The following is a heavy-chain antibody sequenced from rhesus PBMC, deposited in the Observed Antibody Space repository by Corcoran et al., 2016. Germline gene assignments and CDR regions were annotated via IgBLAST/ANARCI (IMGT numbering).Heavy chain of an antibody. V-gene: IGHV1-1*01. D-gene: IGHD3-34*01. J-gene: IGHJ4*01. CDR3: TRSGRGGVIIMDYYFDY. Sequence: QVQLVQSGAEIKQPGASVKLSCKASGYTFTSYYMHWVRQAPGQGLEWIGLISPYKGNKGYAQNFQGRVTITTDTSTSTGYMELSSLRSEDTAVYYCTRSGRGGVIIMDYYFDYWGQGVLVTVSS. CDR1: GYTFTSYY. CDR2: ISPYKGNK.